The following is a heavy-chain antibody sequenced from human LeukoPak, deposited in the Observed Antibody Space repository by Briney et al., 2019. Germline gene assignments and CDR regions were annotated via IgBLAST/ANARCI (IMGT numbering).Heavy chain of an antibody. V-gene: IGHV3-21*01. D-gene: IGHD3-9*01. CDR3: ARGQSRYFDWYLGFFDY. Sequence: GGSLRLSCAACGFPFSSYMNWVRQAPGKGLEWVSSISSTSSYIYYADSVKGRFTISRDNAKNSLYLQMNSLRADDTAVYYCARGQSRYFDWYLGFFDYWGQGTLVTVSS. CDR1: GFPFSSY. CDR2: ISSTSSYI. J-gene: IGHJ4*02.